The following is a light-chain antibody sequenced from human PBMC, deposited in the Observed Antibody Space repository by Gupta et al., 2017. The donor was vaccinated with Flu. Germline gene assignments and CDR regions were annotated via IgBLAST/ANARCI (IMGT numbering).Light chain of an antibody. V-gene: IGKV1-33*01. Sequence: VGDRVTITCQASQDIRNYLNWYQQKPGKAPDLLIYDASNLEKGVPSRFSGSGYGTEFTFTINGLQAEDVATYYCQQYDSLTTFGQGTTVEIK. J-gene: IGKJ1*01. CDR2: DAS. CDR1: QDIRNY. CDR3: QQYDSLTT.